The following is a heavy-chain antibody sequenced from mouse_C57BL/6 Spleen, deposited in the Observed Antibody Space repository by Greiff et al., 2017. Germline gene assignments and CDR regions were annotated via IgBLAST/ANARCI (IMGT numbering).Heavy chain of an antibody. CDR1: GFTFSSYT. CDR3: ARHDVFDY. D-gene: IGHD2-3*01. Sequence: EVQVVESGGGLVKPGGSLKLSCAASGFTFSSYTMSWVRQTPEKRLEWVATISGGGGNTYYPDSVKGRFTISRDNAKNTRYLQMSSLRSEDTALYYCARHDVFDYWGQGTTLTVSS. J-gene: IGHJ2*01. CDR2: ISGGGGNT. V-gene: IGHV5-9*01.